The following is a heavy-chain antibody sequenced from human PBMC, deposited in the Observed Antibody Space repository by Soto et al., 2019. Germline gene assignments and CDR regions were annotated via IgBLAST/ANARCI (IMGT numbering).Heavy chain of an antibody. Sequence: GGSLRLSCAASGFTFSSYAMHWVRQAPGKGLEWVAVISYDGSNKYYADSVKGRFTISRDNSKNTLYLQMNSLRAEDTAVYYCASLDYDILTGYPDYWGQGTLVTVSS. J-gene: IGHJ4*02. CDR1: GFTFSSYA. CDR2: ISYDGSNK. CDR3: ASLDYDILTGYPDY. D-gene: IGHD3-9*01. V-gene: IGHV3-30-3*01.